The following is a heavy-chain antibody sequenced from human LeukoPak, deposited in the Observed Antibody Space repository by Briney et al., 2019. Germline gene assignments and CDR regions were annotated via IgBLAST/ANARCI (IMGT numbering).Heavy chain of an antibody. J-gene: IGHJ5*02. CDR3: GREDCNNVRCYGASDA. CDR1: GFTFSSYA. Sequence: GGSLRLSCVGSGFTFSSYAMNSVRQAPGKGLEWVSSISSNNNIYYADSVKGRFTISRDNAKSSLSLQMNSLRGEDTAVYYCGREDCNNVRCYGASDAWGQGTLVTVSS. D-gene: IGHD2-2*01. V-gene: IGHV3-69-1*01. CDR2: ISSNNNI.